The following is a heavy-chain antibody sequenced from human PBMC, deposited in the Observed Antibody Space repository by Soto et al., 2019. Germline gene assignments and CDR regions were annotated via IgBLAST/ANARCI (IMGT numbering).Heavy chain of an antibody. Sequence: QVQLVQSGAELKKPGASVRVSCKASGYTFTNNDVTWVRQATGQGLEWMGWMNRGSGDTGYAQKFQCRVTMTSDISIAAAEREVSTVRSEDTGIYYCARMASFCSLDWFDPWGQGTLVTVSS. CDR2: MNRGSGDT. J-gene: IGHJ5*01. V-gene: IGHV1-8*01. CDR1: GYTFTNND. CDR3: ARMASFCSLDWFDP. D-gene: IGHD2-2*01.